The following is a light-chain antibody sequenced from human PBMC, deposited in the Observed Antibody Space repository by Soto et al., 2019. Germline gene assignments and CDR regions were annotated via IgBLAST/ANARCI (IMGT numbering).Light chain of an antibody. CDR2: GAS. V-gene: IGKV3-20*01. CDR3: QQYGSSPFT. Sequence: EVVLTQSPVTLSLSPGERATLSCRASQSVSSPYLAWYQQKPGQPPRLPLYGASSRATDIPDRFIGSGSGTEFTLTIARLAPEDFAMYYCQQYGSSPFTFGPGTKVDI. CDR1: QSVSSPY. J-gene: IGKJ3*01.